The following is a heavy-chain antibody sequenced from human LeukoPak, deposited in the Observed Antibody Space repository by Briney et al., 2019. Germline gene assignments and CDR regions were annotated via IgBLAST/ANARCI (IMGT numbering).Heavy chain of an antibody. J-gene: IGHJ4*02. D-gene: IGHD5-24*01. CDR1: EFSVGSNY. CDR2: IYSGGST. Sequence: QPGGSLRLSCAASEFSVGSNYMTWVRQAPGKGLEWVSLIYSGGSTYYADSVKGRFTISRDNSKNTLYLQMNSLRAEDTAVYYCAKRTLEMATIISIYFDYWGQGTLVTVSS. CDR3: AKRTLEMATIISIYFDY. V-gene: IGHV3-53*01.